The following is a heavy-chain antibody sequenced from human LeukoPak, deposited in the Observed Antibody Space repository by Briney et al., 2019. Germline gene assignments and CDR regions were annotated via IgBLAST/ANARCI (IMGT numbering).Heavy chain of an antibody. CDR3: ARGSSYDFWSGYTYNWFDP. D-gene: IGHD3-3*01. J-gene: IGHJ5*02. V-gene: IGHV1-69*04. CDR2: IIPILGIA. Sequence: SVKVSCKASGGXFSSYAISWVRQAPGQGLEWMGRIIPILGIANYAQKFQGRVTITADKSTSTAYMELSSLRSEDTAVYYCARGSSYDFWSGYTYNWFDPWGQGTLVTVSS. CDR1: GGXFSSYA.